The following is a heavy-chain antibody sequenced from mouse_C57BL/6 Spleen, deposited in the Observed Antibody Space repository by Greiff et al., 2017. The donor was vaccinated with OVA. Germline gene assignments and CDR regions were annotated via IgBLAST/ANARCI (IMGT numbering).Heavy chain of an antibody. J-gene: IGHJ2*01. CDR3: ERELERNYFDY. D-gene: IGHD4-1*01. CDR1: GFTFSSYA. Sequence: VQLKEPGGGLVKPGGSLKLSCAASGFTFSSYAMSWVRQTPEKRLEWVATISDGGSYTYYPDNVKGRFTISRDNAKNNPYLQMSHLKSEDTAMYYCERELERNYFDYWGKGTTLTVSS. CDR2: ISDGGSYT. V-gene: IGHV5-4*01.